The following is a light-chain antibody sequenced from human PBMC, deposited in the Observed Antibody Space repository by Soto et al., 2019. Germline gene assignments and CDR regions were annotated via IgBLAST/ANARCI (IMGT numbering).Light chain of an antibody. J-gene: IGKJ3*01. Sequence: EIVLTQSPGTLSLSPGGRATLSGRASQSVSSSYLAWYQQKPGQPPRLLIYGASSRATGIPDRFSGSGSGTDFTLTISRLEPADFAVYYCQQYGSSPVTFGPGTKVDIK. V-gene: IGKV3-20*01. CDR3: QQYGSSPVT. CDR1: QSVSSSY. CDR2: GAS.